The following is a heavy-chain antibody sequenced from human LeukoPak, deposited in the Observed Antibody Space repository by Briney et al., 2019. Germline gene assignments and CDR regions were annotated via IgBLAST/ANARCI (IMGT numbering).Heavy chain of an antibody. D-gene: IGHD6-19*01. V-gene: IGHV4-59*12. J-gene: IGHJ5*02. Sequence: PSETLSLTCTVSGGSISSYYWSWIRQPPGKGLEWIGYIFYSGSTNYNPSLKSRVTISVDMSKNQFSLKLSSVTAADTAVYYCARDSSGTLSGGGWFDPWGQGTLVTVSS. CDR3: ARDSSGTLSGGGWFDP. CDR2: IFYSGST. CDR1: GGSISSYY.